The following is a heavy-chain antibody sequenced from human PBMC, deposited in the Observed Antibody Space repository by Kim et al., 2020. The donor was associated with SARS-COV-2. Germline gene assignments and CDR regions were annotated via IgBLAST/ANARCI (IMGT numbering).Heavy chain of an antibody. CDR2: ISGSGGST. D-gene: IGHD6-19*01. CDR3: AKDGGIAVAPLRGEY. Sequence: GGSLRLSCAASGFTFSSYAMSWVRQAPGKGLEWVSAISGSGGSTYYADSVKGRFTISRDNSKNTLYLQMNSLRAEDTAVYYCAKDGGIAVAPLRGEYWGQGTLVTVSS. CDR1: GFTFSSYA. V-gene: IGHV3-23*01. J-gene: IGHJ4*02.